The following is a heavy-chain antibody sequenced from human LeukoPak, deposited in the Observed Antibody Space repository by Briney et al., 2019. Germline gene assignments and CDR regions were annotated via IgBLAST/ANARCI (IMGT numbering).Heavy chain of an antibody. V-gene: IGHV3-30*04. Sequence: GGSLRLSCAASGFTFSSYAMHWVRQVPGKGLEWVAVNHYYPGSVRGRFTISRDNSRNTLYLQMNSLRAEDTAVYYCAKDHITIFGVVIMDPPGDLDYWGQGTLVTVSS. CDR1: GFTFSSYA. CDR3: AKDHITIFGVVIMDPPGDLDY. D-gene: IGHD3-3*01. CDR2: NH. J-gene: IGHJ4*02.